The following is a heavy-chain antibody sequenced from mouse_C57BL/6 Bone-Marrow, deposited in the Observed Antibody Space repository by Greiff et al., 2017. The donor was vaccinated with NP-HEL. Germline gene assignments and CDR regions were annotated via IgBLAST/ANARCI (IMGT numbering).Heavy chain of an antibody. CDR3: ARAYYIFAY. Sequence: ESGPGLVKPSQSLSLTCSVTGYSITSGYYWNWIRQFPGNKLEWMGYISYDGSNNYNPSLKNRISITRDTSKNQFFLKLNSVTTEDTATYYCARAYYIFAYWGQGTLVTVSA. CDR1: GYSITSGYY. CDR2: ISYDGSN. V-gene: IGHV3-6*01. J-gene: IGHJ3*01. D-gene: IGHD2-12*01.